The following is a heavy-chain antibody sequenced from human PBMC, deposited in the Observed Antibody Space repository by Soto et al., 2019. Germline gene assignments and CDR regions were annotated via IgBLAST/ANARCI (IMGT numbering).Heavy chain of an antibody. Sequence: SETLSLTCTVSGGSISSYYWSWIRQPPGKGLEWIGYIYYSGSTNYNPSLKSRVTISVDTSKNQFSLKLSSVTAADTAVYYCARDHGNPAEIRDYYYYMDVWGKGTTVTVSS. CDR3: ARDHGNPAEIRDYYYYMDV. V-gene: IGHV4-59*01. CDR1: GGSISSYY. CDR2: IYYSGST. D-gene: IGHD2-15*01. J-gene: IGHJ6*03.